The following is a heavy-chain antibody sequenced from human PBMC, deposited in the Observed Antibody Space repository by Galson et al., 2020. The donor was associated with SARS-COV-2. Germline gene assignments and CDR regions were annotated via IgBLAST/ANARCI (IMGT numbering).Heavy chain of an antibody. V-gene: IGHV1-2*02. CDR2: INPNSGGT. CDR3: ARVPYYDFWSGYYLAQQDSSDKYYYYGMDV. J-gene: IGHJ6*02. D-gene: IGHD3-3*01. Sequence: ASVKVSCKASGYTFTGYYMHWVRQAPGQGLEWMGWINPNSGGTNYAQKFQGRVTMTRDTSISTAYMELSRLRSDDTAVYYCARVPYYDFWSGYYLAQQDSSDKYYYYGMDVWGQGTTVTVSS. CDR1: GYTFTGYY.